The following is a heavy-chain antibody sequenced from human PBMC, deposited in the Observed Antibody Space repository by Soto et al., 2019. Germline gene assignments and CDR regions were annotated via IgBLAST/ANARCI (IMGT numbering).Heavy chain of an antibody. CDR3: ARQHRDILTGLRCNGIDV. CDR2: IWYDGSNK. Sequence: SLRLSCAASGFTFSSYGMHWVRQAPGKGLEWVAVIWYDGSNKYYADSVKGRFTISRDNSKNTLYLQMNSLRAEDTAVYYCARQHRDILTGLRCNGIDVWGQGPTVTVS. J-gene: IGHJ6*02. V-gene: IGHV3-33*01. CDR1: GFTFSSYG. D-gene: IGHD3-9*01.